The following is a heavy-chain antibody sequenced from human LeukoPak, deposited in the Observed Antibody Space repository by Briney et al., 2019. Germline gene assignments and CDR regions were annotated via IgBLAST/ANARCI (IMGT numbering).Heavy chain of an antibody. D-gene: IGHD1-26*01. CDR2: ISWNSGSI. CDR1: GFTFDDYA. V-gene: IGHV3-9*01. J-gene: IGHJ6*03. CDR3: AKGAGALYYYYMDV. Sequence: PGGSLRLSCAASGFTFDDYAMHWVRQGPGKGLEWVSGISWNSGSIGYADSVKGRFTISRDNAKNSLYLQMNSLRTEDTALYYCAKGAGALYYYYMDVWGKGTAVTISS.